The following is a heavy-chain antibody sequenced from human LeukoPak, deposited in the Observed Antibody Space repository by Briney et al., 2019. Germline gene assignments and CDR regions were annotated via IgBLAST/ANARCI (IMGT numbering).Heavy chain of an antibody. CDR1: GXSISSGDYY. Sequence: SQTLSLTCTVSGXSISSGDYYWSWIRQPPGRGLEWIGYIYYSGSTYYNPSLKSRVTISVDTSKNQFSLKLSSVTAADTAVYYCAREMTYSESWFDPWGQGTLVTVSS. CDR3: AREMTYSESWFDP. CDR2: IYYSGST. V-gene: IGHV4-30-4*01. J-gene: IGHJ5*02. D-gene: IGHD3-3*01.